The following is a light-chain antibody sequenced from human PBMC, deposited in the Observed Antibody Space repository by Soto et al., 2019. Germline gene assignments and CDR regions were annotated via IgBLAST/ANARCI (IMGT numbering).Light chain of an antibody. J-gene: IGKJ2*01. CDR1: QGIGGS. Sequence: DIVLTQSPDTLSLSPGERATLSCRASQGIGGSLAWYQHKPGQAPRLVIYGASNRAAGIPARFSGSGSGTDFTLTISSLETEDIAIYFCHQRRSWPYTFGQGTNLEIK. CDR3: HQRRSWPYT. CDR2: GAS. V-gene: IGKV3-11*01.